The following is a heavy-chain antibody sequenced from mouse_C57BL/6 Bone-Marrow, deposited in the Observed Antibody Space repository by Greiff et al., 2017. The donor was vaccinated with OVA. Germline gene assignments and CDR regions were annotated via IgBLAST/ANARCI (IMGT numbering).Heavy chain of an antibody. CDR3: AKEGYYDYDAWFAY. J-gene: IGHJ3*01. CDR2: ISSGGSYT. CDR1: GFTFSSYG. Sequence: EVMLVESGGDLVKPGGSLKLSCAASGFTFSSYGMSWVRQTPDKRLEWVATISSGGSYTYYPDSVNGRFTISRDNAKNTLYLQMSSLKSEDTAMYYCAKEGYYDYDAWFAYWGQGTLVTVSA. V-gene: IGHV5-6*02. D-gene: IGHD2-4*01.